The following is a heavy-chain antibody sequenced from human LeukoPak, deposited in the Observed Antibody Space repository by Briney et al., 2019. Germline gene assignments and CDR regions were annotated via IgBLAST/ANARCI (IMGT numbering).Heavy chain of an antibody. D-gene: IGHD6-19*01. CDR1: GGSFSGYY. V-gene: IGHV4-34*01. Sequence: SETQSLTCAVYGGSFSGYYWSWIRQPPGKGLEWIGEINHSGSTNYNPSLKSRVTISVDTSKNQFSLKLSSVTAADTAVYYCARGGVAGTWGQGTLVTVSS. CDR3: ARGGVAGT. CDR2: INHSGST. J-gene: IGHJ5*02.